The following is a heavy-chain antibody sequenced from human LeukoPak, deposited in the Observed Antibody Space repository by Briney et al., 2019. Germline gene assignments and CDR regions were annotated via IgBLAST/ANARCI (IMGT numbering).Heavy chain of an antibody. CDR2: INPNSGGT. J-gene: IGHJ5*02. Sequence: GASVKVSCKVSGYTLTELSMHWVRQAPGQGLEWMGRINPNSGGTYYAQKFQGRVTMTRDTSIITVYMELTRLRSDDTAVYYCAREEDTAMVTDWFDPWGQGTLVTVSS. CDR1: GYTLTELS. V-gene: IGHV1-2*06. D-gene: IGHD5-18*01. CDR3: AREEDTAMVTDWFDP.